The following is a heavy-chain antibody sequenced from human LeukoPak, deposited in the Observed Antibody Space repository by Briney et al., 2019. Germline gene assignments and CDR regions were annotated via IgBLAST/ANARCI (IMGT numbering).Heavy chain of an antibody. V-gene: IGHV3-21*01. CDR3: ARGSVTTALDY. Sequence: GGSLRLSCAASAFTFSSYWMSWVRQAPGKGLEWVSSISSSSSYIYYADSVKGRFTISRDNAKNSLYLQMNSLRAEDTAVYYCARGSVTTALDYWGQGTLVTVSS. D-gene: IGHD4-17*01. CDR1: AFTFSSYW. J-gene: IGHJ4*02. CDR2: ISSSSSYI.